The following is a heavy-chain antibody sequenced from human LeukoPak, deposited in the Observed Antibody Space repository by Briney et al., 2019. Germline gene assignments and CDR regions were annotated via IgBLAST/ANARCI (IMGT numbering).Heavy chain of an antibody. CDR1: GGSISSGSYY. V-gene: IGHV4-61*02. J-gene: IGHJ3*02. D-gene: IGHD3-22*01. Sequence: SQTLSLTRTVSGGSISSGSYYWSWIRQPAGTGLEWIGRIYTSGSTNYNPSLKSRVTISVDTSKNQFSLKLSSVTAADTAVYYCARVTYYYDSSGYRDDAFDIWGQGTMVTVSS. CDR3: ARVTYYYDSSGYRDDAFDI. CDR2: IYTSGST.